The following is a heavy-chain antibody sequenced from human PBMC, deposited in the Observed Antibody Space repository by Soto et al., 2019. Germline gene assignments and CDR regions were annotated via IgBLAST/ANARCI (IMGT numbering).Heavy chain of an antibody. CDR1: GFTFTSSA. Sequence: AASVKVSCKASGFTFTSSAVQWVRQARGQRLEWIGWIVVGSGNTNYAQKFQERVTITRDMSTSTAYMELSSLRSEDTAVYYCAADGVGDGYNYVSDFDYWGQGTLVTVSS. D-gene: IGHD5-12*01. J-gene: IGHJ4*02. CDR3: AADGVGDGYNYVSDFDY. CDR2: IVVGSGNT. V-gene: IGHV1-58*01.